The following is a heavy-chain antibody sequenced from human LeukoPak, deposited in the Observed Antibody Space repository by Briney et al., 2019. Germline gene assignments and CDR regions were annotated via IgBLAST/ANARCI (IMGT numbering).Heavy chain of an antibody. D-gene: IGHD1-26*01. V-gene: IGHV4-59*12. CDR1: GDSINSYY. Sequence: SETLSLTCTVSGDSINSYYWSWIRQPPGKGLEWIGSIYYSGSTYYNPSLKSRVTISVDTSKNQFSLKLSSVTAADTAVYYCARGGSYQFDYWGQGTLVTVSS. CDR2: IYYSGST. CDR3: ARGGSYQFDY. J-gene: IGHJ4*02.